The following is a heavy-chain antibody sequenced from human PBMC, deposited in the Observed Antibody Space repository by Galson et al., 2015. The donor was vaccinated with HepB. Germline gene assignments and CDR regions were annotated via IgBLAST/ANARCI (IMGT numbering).Heavy chain of an antibody. CDR2: ISAYNGNT. D-gene: IGHD2-2*02. J-gene: IGHJ6*03. V-gene: IGHV1-18*01. CDR3: ARDIVVVPAAISYYYYYMDV. CDR1: GGTFSSYA. Sequence: SVKVSCKASGGTFSSYAISWVRQAPGQGLEWMGRISAYNGNTNYAQKLQGRVTMTTDTSTSTAYMELRSLRSDDTAVYYCARDIVVVPAAISYYYYYMDVWGKGTTVTVSS.